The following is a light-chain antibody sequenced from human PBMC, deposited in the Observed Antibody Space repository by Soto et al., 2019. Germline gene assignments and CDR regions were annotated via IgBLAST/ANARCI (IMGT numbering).Light chain of an antibody. J-gene: IGKJ1*01. CDR3: QQRSSWT. Sequence: EIVLTQSPATLSLSPGERATLSCRASQSVASYLAWFQHKPGQAPRLLIYDASNRAPGIPARFSGSGSGTDFTLTISSLEPEDSAVYYCQQRSSWTFGQGTKVEIK. CDR1: QSVASY. V-gene: IGKV3-11*01. CDR2: DAS.